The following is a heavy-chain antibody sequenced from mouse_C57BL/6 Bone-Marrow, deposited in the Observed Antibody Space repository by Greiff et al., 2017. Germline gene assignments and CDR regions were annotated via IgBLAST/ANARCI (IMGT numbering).Heavy chain of an antibody. CDR1: GYSFTSYY. D-gene: IGHD1-1*01. J-gene: IGHJ2*01. CDR3: ARPGSSYYFDY. V-gene: IGHV1-66*01. CDR2: IYPGSGNT. Sequence: QVQLQQSGPELVKPGASVKISCKASGYSFTSYYIHWVKQRPGQGLEWIGWIYPGSGNTKYNEKFKGKATLTADTSSSTAYMQLSSLTSEDSAVYYCARPGSSYYFDYWGQGTTLTVSS.